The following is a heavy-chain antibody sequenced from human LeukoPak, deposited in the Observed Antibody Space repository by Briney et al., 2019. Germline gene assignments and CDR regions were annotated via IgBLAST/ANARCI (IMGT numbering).Heavy chain of an antibody. D-gene: IGHD6-19*01. CDR2: IIPIFGTA. Sequence: SVKVSCKASGGAFSSYAISWVRQAPGQGLEWMGGIIPIFGTANYAQKFQGRVTITADESTSTAYMELSSLRSEDTAVYYCGVAVAGTFNSWFDPWGQGTLVTVSS. V-gene: IGHV1-69*01. J-gene: IGHJ5*02. CDR3: GVAVAGTFNSWFDP. CDR1: GGAFSSYA.